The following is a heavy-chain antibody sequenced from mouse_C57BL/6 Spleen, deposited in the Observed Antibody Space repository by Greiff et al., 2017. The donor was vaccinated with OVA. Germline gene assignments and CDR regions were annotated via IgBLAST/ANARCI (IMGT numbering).Heavy chain of an antibody. V-gene: IGHV14-2*01. CDR2: IDPEDGET. Sequence: EVQGVESGAELVKPGASVKLSCTASGFNIKDYYMHWVKQRTEQGLEWIGRIDPEDGETKYAPKFQGTATITADTSSNTAYLQRSSLTSEDTAVYYCASIYYYGSSGFAYWGQGTLVTVSA. D-gene: IGHD1-1*01. CDR3: ASIYYYGSSGFAY. J-gene: IGHJ3*01. CDR1: GFNIKDYY.